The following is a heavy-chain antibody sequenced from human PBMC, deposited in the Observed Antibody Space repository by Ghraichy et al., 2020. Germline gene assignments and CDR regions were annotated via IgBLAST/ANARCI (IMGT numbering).Heavy chain of an antibody. Sequence: GGSLRLSCAASGFTFSSYSMNWVRQAPGKGLEWVSYISSSSSTIYYADSVKGRFTISRDNAKNSLYLQMNSLRAEDTAVYYCAREPYRPYYYNGMDVWGQGTTVTVSS. CDR1: GFTFSSYS. V-gene: IGHV3-48*01. J-gene: IGHJ6*02. CDR2: ISSSSSTI. CDR3: AREPYRPYYYNGMDV. D-gene: IGHD4-11*01.